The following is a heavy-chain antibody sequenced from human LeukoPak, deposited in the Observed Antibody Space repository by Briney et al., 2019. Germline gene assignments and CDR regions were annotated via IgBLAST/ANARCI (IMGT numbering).Heavy chain of an antibody. CDR1: GFIVNSYA. CDR3: ARDRAEGKTWVEFDP. Sequence: GGSLRLSCAASGFIVNSYAMSWVRQAPGKGLAWVSLIYSDGVTQYADSVKGRFTISRDNSKNTLYLQMNSLRGEDTAVYFCARDRAEGKTWVEFDPWGQGTLVTVSS. CDR2: IYSDGVT. J-gene: IGHJ5*02. V-gene: IGHV3-66*02.